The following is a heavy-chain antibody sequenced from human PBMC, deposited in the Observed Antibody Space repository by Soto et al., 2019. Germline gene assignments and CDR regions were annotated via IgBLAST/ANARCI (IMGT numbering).Heavy chain of an antibody. CDR2: ISAYNGNT. J-gene: IGHJ4*02. V-gene: IGHV1-18*01. CDR3: AREPIPSYYDILTGYIY. CDR1: GYTFTSYG. D-gene: IGHD3-9*01. Sequence: VKVSCKASGYTFTSYGISWVRQAPGQGLEWMGWISAYNGNTNYAQKLQGRVTMTTDTSTSTAYMELRSLRSDDTAVYYCAREPIPSYYDILTGYIYWGQGTLVTVSS.